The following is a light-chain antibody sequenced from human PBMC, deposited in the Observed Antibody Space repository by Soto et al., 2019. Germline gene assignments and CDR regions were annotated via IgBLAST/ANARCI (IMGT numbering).Light chain of an antibody. CDR2: KAS. CDR1: QSINSW. J-gene: IGKJ4*01. CDR3: QQYKSYSTFGDST. Sequence: DIQMTQSPSTLSASVGDRVIITCRASQSINSWLAWYQQKPGKAPNLLIYKASSLASGVPSRFSGSGSGTEFTLTISSLQPDDAATYSCQQYKSYSTFGDSTFGGGTKVEIK. V-gene: IGKV1-5*03.